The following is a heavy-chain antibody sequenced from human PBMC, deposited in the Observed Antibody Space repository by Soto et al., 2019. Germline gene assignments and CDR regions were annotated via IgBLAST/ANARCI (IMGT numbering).Heavy chain of an antibody. Sequence: EVQLVESGGGLVQPGGSLRLCYAASRFTFSTYWMSWVRQAPGKGLEWVANIKQDGGEKYYLDSVKGRFTISRDNAKNSLYLQMNSLRAEDTAVHYCARETSAAWPYYLDYWGQGTLVTVSS. CDR1: RFTFSTYW. D-gene: IGHD3-10*01. CDR2: IKQDGGEK. CDR3: ARETSAAWPYYLDY. J-gene: IGHJ4*02. V-gene: IGHV3-7*01.